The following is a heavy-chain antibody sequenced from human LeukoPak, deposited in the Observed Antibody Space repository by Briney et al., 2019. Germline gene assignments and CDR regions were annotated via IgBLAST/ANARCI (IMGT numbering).Heavy chain of an antibody. CDR2: LYRGGST. V-gene: IGHV3-53*01. CDR1: GFTVSSND. J-gene: IGHJ4*02. CDR3: ARDHHY. Sequence: GGSLRLSCAASGFTVSSNDMSWVRQAPGKGLEWVSLLYRGGSTYYTDSVKCRFTISRDNSENTVYLQMNSLRAGDTAVYYCARDHHYWGQGPVVTVS.